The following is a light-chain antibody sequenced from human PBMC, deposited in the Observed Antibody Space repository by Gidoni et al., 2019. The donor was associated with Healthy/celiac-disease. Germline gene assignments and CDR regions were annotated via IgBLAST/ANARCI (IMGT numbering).Light chain of an antibody. V-gene: IGKV3-20*01. CDR2: GAS. J-gene: IGKJ1*01. Sequence: EIVLTQSPGTLSLSTGERATLSCRASQSVSSSYLAWYQQKPGQAPRLLIYGASSRATGIPDRFSGSGSGTDFTLTLSRLEPEDFAVYYCQQYGSSPLTFGQGTKVEIK. CDR3: QQYGSSPLT. CDR1: QSVSSSY.